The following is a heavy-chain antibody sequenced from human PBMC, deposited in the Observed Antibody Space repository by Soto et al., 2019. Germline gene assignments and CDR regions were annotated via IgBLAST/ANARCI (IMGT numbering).Heavy chain of an antibody. Sequence: QVELVQSGAEVKKPGSSVMVSCKASGGTFSSYTISWVRQAPGQGLEWMGRSIPILGIANYAQKFQGRVTITADKSTSTAYMELSRLRSEDTAVYYCARVITTDAFDIWGQGTIGTLSS. CDR2: SIPILGIA. V-gene: IGHV1-69*02. CDR1: GGTFSSYT. J-gene: IGHJ3*02. CDR3: ARVITTDAFDI.